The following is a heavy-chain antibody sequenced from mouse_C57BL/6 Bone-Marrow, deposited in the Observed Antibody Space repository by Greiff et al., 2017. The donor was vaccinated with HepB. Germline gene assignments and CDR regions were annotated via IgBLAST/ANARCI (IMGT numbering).Heavy chain of an antibody. V-gene: IGHV5-6*01. CDR1: GFTFSSYG. J-gene: IGHJ2*01. Sequence: EVQRVESGGDLVKPGGSLKLSCAASGFTFSSYGMSWVRQTPDKRLEWVATISSGGSYTYYPDSVKGRFTISRDNAKNTLYLQMSSLKSEDTAMYYCARLLYYGSSSYYFDYWGQGTTLTVSS. D-gene: IGHD1-1*01. CDR3: ARLLYYGSSSYYFDY. CDR2: ISSGGSYT.